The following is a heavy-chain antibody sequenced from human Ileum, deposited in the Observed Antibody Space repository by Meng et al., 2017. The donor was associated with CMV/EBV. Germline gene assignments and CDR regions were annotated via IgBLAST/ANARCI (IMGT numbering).Heavy chain of an antibody. D-gene: IGHD3-10*01. V-gene: IGHV3-23*01. J-gene: IGHJ4*02. CDR1: GFTLYSYA. CDR3: AKDSRLLWFGEFLY. Sequence: GESLKISCAASGFTLYSYAMSWVRQAPGKGLEWVSTLSSSGDNTYYADSVRGRFTLSRDNSKNMLYLQMNSLRAEDTAVYYCAKDSRLLWFGEFLYWGQGTLVTVSS. CDR2: LSSSGDNT.